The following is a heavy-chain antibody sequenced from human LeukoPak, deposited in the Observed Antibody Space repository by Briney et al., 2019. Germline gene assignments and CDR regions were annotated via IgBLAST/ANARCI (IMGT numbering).Heavy chain of an antibody. CDR2: ISNSGGST. D-gene: IGHD1-1*01. Sequence: GGSLRLSCAASGFIVSSNYMSWVRQAPGKGLEWVSGISNSGGSTYYADSVKGRFTISRDNSKNTLYLQMNSLRAEDTALYYCAKGLERESRLDSWGQGTLVTVSS. CDR3: AKGLERESRLDS. CDR1: GFIVSSNY. V-gene: IGHV3-53*01. J-gene: IGHJ4*02.